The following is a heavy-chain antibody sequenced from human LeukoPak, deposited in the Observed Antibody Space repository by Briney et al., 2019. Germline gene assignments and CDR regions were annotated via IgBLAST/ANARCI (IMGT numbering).Heavy chain of an antibody. CDR3: ARSYGSGTPNYYYYYYMDV. CDR2: INPSGGST. Sequence: ASVKVSCKASGYTFTSYYMHWVRQAPGQGLEWMGIINPSGGSTSYAQKFQGRVTMTRDMSTSTVYMELSSLRSEDTAVYYCARSYGSGTPNYYYYYYMDVWGKGTTVTVSS. V-gene: IGHV1-46*01. CDR1: GYTFTSYY. D-gene: IGHD3-10*01. J-gene: IGHJ6*03.